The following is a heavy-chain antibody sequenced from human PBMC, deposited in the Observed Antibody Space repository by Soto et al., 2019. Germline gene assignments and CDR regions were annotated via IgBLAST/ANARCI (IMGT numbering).Heavy chain of an antibody. CDR3: AREVGGYDAFDI. J-gene: IGHJ3*02. Sequence: QVQLQQWGAGLLKPSETLSLTCAIYGGSFSGYYWSWIRQHPGKGLEWIGEINHSGSTNYNPSLKSRVTISVDTSKNQFSLRLSSVTAADTAVYYCAREVGGYDAFDIWGQGTMVTVSS. D-gene: IGHD5-12*01. CDR1: GGSFSGYY. CDR2: INHSGST. V-gene: IGHV4-34*01.